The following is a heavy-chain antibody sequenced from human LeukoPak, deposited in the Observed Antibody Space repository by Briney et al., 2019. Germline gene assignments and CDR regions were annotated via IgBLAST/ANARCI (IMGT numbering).Heavy chain of an antibody. CDR1: GGTFRSYG. V-gene: IGHV1-69*01. Sequence: ASVQVSCKASGGTFRSYGLNWVRQAPGQGLEWMGGFIPILGTAKYAQKLQGRVTITADESTSTGYMELRSLRYEDTAVYYCARGLYCSSSTSCYDYGMDVWGQGTTVT. D-gene: IGHD2-2*01. CDR2: FIPILGTA. J-gene: IGHJ6*02. CDR3: ARGLYCSSSTSCYDYGMDV.